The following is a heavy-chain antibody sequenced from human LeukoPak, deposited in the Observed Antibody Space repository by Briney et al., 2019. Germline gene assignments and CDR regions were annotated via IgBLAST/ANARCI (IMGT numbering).Heavy chain of an antibody. Sequence: GSLRLSCAASGFTVSSNYMSWVRQAPGKGLEWVSVIYSGGSTYYADSVKGRFTISRDNSKNTLYLQMNSLRAEDTAVYYCAKARILLCPDYWGQGTLVTVSS. D-gene: IGHD2-2*01. CDR2: IYSGGST. CDR3: AKARILLCPDY. CDR1: GFTVSSNY. V-gene: IGHV3-53*05. J-gene: IGHJ4*02.